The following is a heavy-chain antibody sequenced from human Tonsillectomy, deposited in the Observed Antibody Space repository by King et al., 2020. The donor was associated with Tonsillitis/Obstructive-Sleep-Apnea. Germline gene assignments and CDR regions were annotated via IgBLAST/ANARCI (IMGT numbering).Heavy chain of an antibody. J-gene: IGHJ3*02. D-gene: IGHD1-1*01. V-gene: IGHV4-59*01. CDR1: DGSISTYY. CDR2: VFYSGST. Sequence: QLQESGPGLVKPSETLSLTCTVSDGSISTYYWSWIRQPPGKALEWIGYVFYSGSTNSSPSLKSRVTISVDTSKNQFSLKLSPVTAADTAVYYCARSRQLELLDAFDIWGQGTVVTVSS. CDR3: ARSRQLELLDAFDI.